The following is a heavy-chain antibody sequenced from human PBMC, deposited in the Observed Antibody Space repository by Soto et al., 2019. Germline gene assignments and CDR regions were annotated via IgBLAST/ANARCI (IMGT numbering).Heavy chain of an antibody. J-gene: IGHJ6*02. V-gene: IGHV4-39*01. D-gene: IGHD2-21*01. CDR3: AAQAGGDKYYFGMDV. CDR2: IYHSENT. CDR1: GGYISRSRYY. Sequence: SETLSLICTVSGGYISRSRYYWGWIRQPPGKGLEWIGNIYHSENTYYNPSLKSRITISVDTSKNQFSLKLSSVTAADTAVYYCAAQAGGDKYYFGMDVWGQGTTVTVSS.